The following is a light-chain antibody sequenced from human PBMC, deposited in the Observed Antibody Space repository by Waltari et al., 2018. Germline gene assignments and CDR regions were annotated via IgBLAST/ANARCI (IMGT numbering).Light chain of an antibody. Sequence: QSALTQPASVSGSPGQSITISCTGASSSIGDSNVVSWYQQHPGKAPKLRIYEGDKRASGGSTRFAGSKSGNMAALTSSGLQAEDEADYYWCSYATSSPWVFGGGTKVTVL. CDR2: EGD. CDR1: SSSIGDSNV. CDR3: CSYATSSPWV. J-gene: IGLJ3*02. V-gene: IGLV2-23*01.